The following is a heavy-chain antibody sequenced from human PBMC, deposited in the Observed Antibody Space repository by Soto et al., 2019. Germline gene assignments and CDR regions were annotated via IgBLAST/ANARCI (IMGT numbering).Heavy chain of an antibody. V-gene: IGHV1-18*01. D-gene: IGHD2-15*01. J-gene: IGHJ2*01. CDR3: ARCYCSVGSCYACWHFDL. Sequence: QVKLVQSGAEVKKPGASVKVSCQASGYTFTNYAISWVRQAPGQGLEWLGWISASTRNTDQAQNFQGRVTMTIDTTTNTANMELRSLRSDDTAVYYCARCYCSVGSCYACWHFDLWGRGTLVTVSS. CDR1: GYTFTNYA. CDR2: ISASTRNT.